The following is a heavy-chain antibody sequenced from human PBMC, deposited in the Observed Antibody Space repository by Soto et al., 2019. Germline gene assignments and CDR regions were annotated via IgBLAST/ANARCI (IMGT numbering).Heavy chain of an antibody. CDR3: ARGIPGYCGGAACYSGWFAP. J-gene: IGHJ5*02. Sequence: SVKVSCKASGGTFSSYTISWVRQAPGQGLEWMGRIIPILGITNCVQKFQGRVTMTADNSTSTAYMELSSLRFEDTAVYYCARGIPGYCGGAACYSGWFAPWGQGTLVTVSS. V-gene: IGHV1-69*02. CDR1: GGTFSSYT. CDR2: IIPILGIT. D-gene: IGHD2-15*01.